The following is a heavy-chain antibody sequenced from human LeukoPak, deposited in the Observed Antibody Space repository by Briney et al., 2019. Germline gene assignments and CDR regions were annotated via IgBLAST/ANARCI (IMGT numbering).Heavy chain of an antibody. D-gene: IGHD6-13*01. CDR3: ATGDASSWEYF. J-gene: IGHJ4*02. Sequence: GGSLRLSCAASGFTFSNYGMNWVRQAPGKGLEWVSFISSSSSYIYYADSVRGRFTISRDNAKNSLYLQMNSLRAEDTALYYCATGDASSWEYFWGQGTLVTVSS. CDR2: ISSSSSYI. CDR1: GFTFSNYG. V-gene: IGHV3-21*01.